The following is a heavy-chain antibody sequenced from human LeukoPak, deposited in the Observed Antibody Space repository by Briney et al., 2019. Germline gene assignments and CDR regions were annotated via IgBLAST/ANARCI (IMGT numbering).Heavy chain of an antibody. D-gene: IGHD2-2*01. CDR2: ISYDGGNK. J-gene: IGHJ4*02. CDR3: ARDYCRTTSCLES. CDR1: GFTFSTYA. Sequence: GGSLRLSCAASGFTFSTYAMHWVRQAPDRALEWVAVISYDGGNKQYADSVKGRFTISRDNSKNTVYLQMNSLRAEDTAVYYCARDYCRTTSCLESWGQGTLVTVSS. V-gene: IGHV3-30*03.